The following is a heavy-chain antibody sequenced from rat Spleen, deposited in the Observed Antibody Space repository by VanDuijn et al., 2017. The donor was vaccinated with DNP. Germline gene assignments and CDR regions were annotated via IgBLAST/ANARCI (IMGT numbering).Heavy chain of an antibody. J-gene: IGHJ2*01. CDR1: GFSLTSHG. V-gene: IGHV2-16*01. Sequence: QVQLKESGPGLVRPSRTLSLTCTVSGFSLTSHGVSWVRQPPGKGLEWIAAIWSAGSSDYNSALKSRLSIIRDTSKSQVLLKMNSLQTEDTAMYFCARSKLTGSSYYFDSWGQGVMVTVSS. D-gene: IGHD5-1*01. CDR2: IWSAGSS. CDR3: ARSKLTGSSYYFDS.